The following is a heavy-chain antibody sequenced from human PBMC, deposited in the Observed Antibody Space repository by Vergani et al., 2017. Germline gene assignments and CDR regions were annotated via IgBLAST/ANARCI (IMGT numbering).Heavy chain of an antibody. J-gene: IGHJ6*03. CDR2: IYSGGSST. Sequence: EVQLLESGGGLVQPGGSLRLSCAASGFTFSSYAMSWVRQAPGKGLEWVSVIYSGGSSTYYADSLKGRFTISSDNSKNTLYLQMNSLRADDTAVDYCAKGHPDLFWSGPYYYYYYMDVWGKGTTVTVSS. V-gene: IGHV3-23*03. D-gene: IGHD3-3*01. CDR3: AKGHPDLFWSGPYYYYYYMDV. CDR1: GFTFSSYA.